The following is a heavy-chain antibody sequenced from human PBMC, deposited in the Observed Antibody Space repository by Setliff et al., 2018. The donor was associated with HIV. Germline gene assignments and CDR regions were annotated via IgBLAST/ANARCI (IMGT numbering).Heavy chain of an antibody. CDR2: IYYSGST. J-gene: IGHJ6*03. Sequence: SETLSLTCTVSGGSISSSSYYWGWIRQPPGKGREWIWIIYYSGSTYYNPSLKSRVTISVDTSKNQFTLKLSSVTAADTDVYYCASVYGVTTLNYYYYYIDVWGKGTTVTVSS. CDR1: GGSISSSSYY. V-gene: IGHV4-39*06. CDR3: ASVYGVTTLNYYYYYIDV. D-gene: IGHD4-17*01.